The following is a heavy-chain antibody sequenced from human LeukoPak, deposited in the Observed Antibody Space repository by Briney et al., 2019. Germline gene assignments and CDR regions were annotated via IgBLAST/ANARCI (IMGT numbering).Heavy chain of an antibody. CDR1: GGSISGYY. CDR2: IYSTGIT. Sequence: SETLSLTCAVSGGSISGYYWSWIRQPPGKGLELIGYIYSTGITNYNPSLTSRVTISVDTSMNQFSLKLTSVTDADTAGHYCASKPLTSSIAAVDHWGQGTMVTVSS. CDR3: ASKPLTSSIAAVDH. V-gene: IGHV4-59*08. D-gene: IGHD6-25*01. J-gene: IGHJ4*02.